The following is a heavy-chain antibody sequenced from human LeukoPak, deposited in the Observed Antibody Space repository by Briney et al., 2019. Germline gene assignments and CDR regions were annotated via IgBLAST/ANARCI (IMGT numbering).Heavy chain of an antibody. J-gene: IGHJ3*02. V-gene: IGHV3-49*04. Sequence: PGGSLRLSCIASGFTFGDYVMSWVRQAPGKGLEWVGFIRSKAYGGTTKNAASVKGRFTISRDDSRSIAYLQMNSLKTEDTAVYYCTRRYNYDSSGYYYVRDAFDIWGQGTMVTVSS. CDR1: GFTFGDYV. CDR2: IRSKAYGGTT. CDR3: TRRYNYDSSGYYYVRDAFDI. D-gene: IGHD3-22*01.